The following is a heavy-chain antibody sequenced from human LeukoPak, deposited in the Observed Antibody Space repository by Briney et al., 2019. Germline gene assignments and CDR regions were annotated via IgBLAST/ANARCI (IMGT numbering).Heavy chain of an antibody. CDR2: IIPIFGTA. D-gene: IGHD6-19*01. J-gene: IGHJ6*03. Sequence: ASVKVSCKASGGTFSSYAISWVRQAPGQGLEWMGGIIPIFGTANYAQKFQGRVTITADKSTSTAYMELSSLRSEDTAVYYCASGAVAPYYYYYYYMDVWGKGTTVTVSS. CDR1: GGTFSSYA. CDR3: ASGAVAPYYYYYYYMDV. V-gene: IGHV1-69*06.